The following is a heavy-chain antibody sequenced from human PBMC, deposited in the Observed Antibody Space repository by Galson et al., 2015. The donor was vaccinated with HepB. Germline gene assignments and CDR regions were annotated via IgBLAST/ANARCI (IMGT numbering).Heavy chain of an antibody. V-gene: IGHV3-30-3*01. Sequence: SLRLSCAASGFTFSSYAMHWVRQAPGKGLEWVAVISYDGSNKYYADSVKGRFTISRDNSKNTLYLQMNSLRAKDTAVYYCASHRANYYGAGSYSVPIDYWGQGTLVTVSS. CDR3: ASHRANYYGAGSYSVPIDY. CDR1: GFTFSSYA. CDR2: ISYDGSNK. D-gene: IGHD3-10*01. J-gene: IGHJ4*02.